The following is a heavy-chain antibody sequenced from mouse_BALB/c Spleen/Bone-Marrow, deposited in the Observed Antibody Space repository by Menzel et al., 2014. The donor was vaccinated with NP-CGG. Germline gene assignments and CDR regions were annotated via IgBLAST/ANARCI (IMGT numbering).Heavy chain of an antibody. Sequence: EVKLMESGGGLVPPGGSMKFSCVATGVTFSNYWMNWVRQSPERGLEWVAEIRLKSNNYETHYAESVKGRFTISRDDSKSRVYLQMNNLRAEDTGIYYCMYGNPLAYWGQGTLVTVSA. CDR1: GVTFSNYW. V-gene: IGHV6-6*02. D-gene: IGHD2-10*02. CDR2: IRLKSNNYET. CDR3: MYGNPLAY. J-gene: IGHJ3*01.